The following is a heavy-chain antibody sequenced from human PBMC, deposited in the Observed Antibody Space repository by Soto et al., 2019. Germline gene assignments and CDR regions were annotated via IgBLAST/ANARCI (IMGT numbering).Heavy chain of an antibody. D-gene: IGHD4-17*01. CDR1: GGSISSYY. Sequence: PSETLSLTCTVSGGSISSYYWSWIRQPPGKGLEWIGYIYYSGSTNYNPSLKSRVTISVDTSKNQFSLKLSSVTAADTAVYYCSTSYGDYSGVFTYWGPGTLLSLS. CDR2: IYYSGST. CDR3: STSYGDYSGVFTY. V-gene: IGHV4-59*01. J-gene: IGHJ4*02.